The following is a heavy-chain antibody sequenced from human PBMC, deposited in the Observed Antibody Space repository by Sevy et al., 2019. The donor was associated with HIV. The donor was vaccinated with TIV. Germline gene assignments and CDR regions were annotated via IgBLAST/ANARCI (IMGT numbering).Heavy chain of an antibody. D-gene: IGHD3-3*01. J-gene: IGHJ4*02. CDR1: GGSFSGYY. Sequence: SETRSLTCAVYGGSFSGYYWSWIRQPPGKGLEWIGEINHSGSTNYNPSLKSRVTISVDTSKNQFSLKLSSVIAADTAVYYCARCITIFGVVIIYFDYWGQGTLVTVSS. CDR2: INHSGST. CDR3: ARCITIFGVVIIYFDY. V-gene: IGHV4-34*01.